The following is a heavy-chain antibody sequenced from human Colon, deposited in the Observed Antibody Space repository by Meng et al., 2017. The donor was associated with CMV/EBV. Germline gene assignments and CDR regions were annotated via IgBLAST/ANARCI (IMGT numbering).Heavy chain of an antibody. CDR2: IYWDDDK. CDR1: GFSLNTYEVG. Sequence: QIPLKESCPTLVNPTQTLTLSCTFSGFSLNTYEVGVGWFRQPPGKAPEWLALIYWDDDKRYRSSLGNRLTLTHDASKNQVVLTMTDMDPVDTATYYCAHKSLPAAFFDYWSQGTLVTVSS. V-gene: IGHV2-5*02. CDR3: AHKSLPAAFFDY. J-gene: IGHJ4*02. D-gene: IGHD2-2*01.